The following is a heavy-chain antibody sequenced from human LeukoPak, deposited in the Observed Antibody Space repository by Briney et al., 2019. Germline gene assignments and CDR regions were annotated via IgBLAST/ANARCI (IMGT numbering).Heavy chain of an antibody. CDR1: GFTFSNYA. V-gene: IGHV3-43*02. D-gene: IGHD3-10*02. CDR2: ISVDGTIT. Sequence: GGSLRLSCAASGFTFSNYAMNWVRQAPGKGLEWVSLISVDGTITYYADSVKGRFTISRDNSKNSLFLEMNSLRSEDTALYYCAKDTPMFYHYYGIDVWGQGTTVTVSS. J-gene: IGHJ6*02. CDR3: AKDTPMFYHYYGIDV.